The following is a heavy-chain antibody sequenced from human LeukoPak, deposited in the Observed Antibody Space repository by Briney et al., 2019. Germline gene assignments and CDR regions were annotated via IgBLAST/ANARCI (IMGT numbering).Heavy chain of an antibody. J-gene: IGHJ4*02. Sequence: PGGSLRLSCAASGFTFSDHYMDWVRQAPGKGLEWVGRTRNKANSYTTEYAASVKGRFTISRDDSKNSLYLQMNSLKTEDTAVYYCARGHYYDSSGYPYWGQGTLVTVSS. CDR3: ARGHYYDSSGYPY. CDR1: GFTFSDHY. D-gene: IGHD3-22*01. CDR2: TRNKANSYTT. V-gene: IGHV3-72*01.